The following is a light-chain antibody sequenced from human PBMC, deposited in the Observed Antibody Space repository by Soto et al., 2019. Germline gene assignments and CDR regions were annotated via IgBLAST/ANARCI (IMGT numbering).Light chain of an antibody. CDR3: TSYTTTSAVI. CDR2: EVS. V-gene: IGLV2-14*01. Sequence: QSVLSQPASVSGSPGQSITISCTGTSSDIGRYNYVSWYQQHPGMAPQLLIYEVSARPSGVSNRFSGSKSGNTASLTISGLQAEDEADYFCTSYTTTSAVIFGGGTKLTVL. CDR1: SSDIGRYNY. J-gene: IGLJ2*01.